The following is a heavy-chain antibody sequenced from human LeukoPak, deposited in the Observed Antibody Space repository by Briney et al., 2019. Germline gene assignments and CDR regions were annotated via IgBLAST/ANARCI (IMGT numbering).Heavy chain of an antibody. CDR2: TSPDESLK. D-gene: IGHD2-15*01. Sequence: GGSLRLSWAASGFTFANYVTHWVRQAPGKGLEWVAVTSPDESLKFYGDFVKGRFTISRDNSKNTMYLQKNSLRAEDTAVYYCAKDSHCSGGSCYPKYYYYYYMDVWGKGTTVTVSS. V-gene: IGHV3-30*04. CDR1: GFTFANYV. J-gene: IGHJ6*03. CDR3: AKDSHCSGGSCYPKYYYYYYMDV.